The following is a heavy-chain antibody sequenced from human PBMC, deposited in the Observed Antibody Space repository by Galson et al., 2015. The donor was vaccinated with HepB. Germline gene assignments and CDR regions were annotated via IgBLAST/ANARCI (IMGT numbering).Heavy chain of an antibody. Sequence: SVKVSCKASGYTFTSYGISWVRQAPGQGLEWMGWISAYNGNTNYAQKLQGRVTMTTDTSTSTAYMELRSLRSDDTAVYYCARGDIVVVPAAQNWFDPWGQGTLVTVSS. J-gene: IGHJ5*02. CDR3: ARGDIVVVPAAQNWFDP. CDR2: ISAYNGNT. V-gene: IGHV1-18*01. D-gene: IGHD2-2*01. CDR1: GYTFTSYG.